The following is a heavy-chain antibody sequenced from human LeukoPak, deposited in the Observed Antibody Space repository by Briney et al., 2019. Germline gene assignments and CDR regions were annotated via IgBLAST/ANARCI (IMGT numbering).Heavy chain of an antibody. Sequence: SQTLSLTCTVSGGSISRSGYYWSWIRQHPGKGLEWIGYIYYSGSTYYNPSLKSRVTISVDTSKNQFSLKLSSVTAADTAVYYCARDLRSSSSSGINYYGMDVWGQGTTVTVSS. CDR3: ARDLRSSSSSGINYYGMDV. CDR1: GGSISRSGYY. V-gene: IGHV4-31*03. D-gene: IGHD6-6*01. CDR2: IYYSGST. J-gene: IGHJ6*02.